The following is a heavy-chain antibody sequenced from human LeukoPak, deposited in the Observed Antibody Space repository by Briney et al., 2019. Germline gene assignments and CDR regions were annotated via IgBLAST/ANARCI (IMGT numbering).Heavy chain of an antibody. CDR1: GFTFSGSP. J-gene: IGHJ4*02. Sequence: PGGSLRLSCAASGFTFSGSPILWVRQASGKGLEWVGRIRSKADNYATAYAASVQGRCTISRDDSKSTAYLQLNSLKTEDTAVYYRTQSNYWGQGALVTVSS. V-gene: IGHV3-73*01. CDR3: TQSNY. CDR2: IRSKADNYAT.